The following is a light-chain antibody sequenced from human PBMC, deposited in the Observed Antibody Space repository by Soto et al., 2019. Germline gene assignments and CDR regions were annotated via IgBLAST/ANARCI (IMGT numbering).Light chain of an antibody. Sequence: EIVMTQSPATLSVSPGERATLSCRASQSVSSNLAWYQQKPGQAPRLLIYGASTRATGIPARFSGSGSGTEFTLTISSLQSGDFAIYYCQQYNNWPPCTFGQGTKLEIK. CDR2: GAS. V-gene: IGKV3-15*01. CDR1: QSVSSN. J-gene: IGKJ2*02. CDR3: QQYNNWPPCT.